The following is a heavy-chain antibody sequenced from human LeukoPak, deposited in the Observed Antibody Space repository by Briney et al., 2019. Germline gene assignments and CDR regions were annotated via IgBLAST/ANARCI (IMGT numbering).Heavy chain of an antibody. CDR3: AREDYDFWSGYSCRALGY. J-gene: IGHJ4*02. D-gene: IGHD3-3*01. CDR2: ISGSGGST. V-gene: IGHV3-23*01. CDR1: GFTFSSYA. Sequence: SGGSLRLSXAASGFTFSSYAMSWVRQAPGKGLEWVSAISGSGGSTYYADSVKGRFTISRDNAKSSLYLQMNSLRAEDTAVYYCAREDYDFWSGYSCRALGYWGQGTLVAVSS.